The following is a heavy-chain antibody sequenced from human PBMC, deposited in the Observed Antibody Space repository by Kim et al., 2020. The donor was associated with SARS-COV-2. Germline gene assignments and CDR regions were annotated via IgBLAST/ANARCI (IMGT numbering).Heavy chain of an antibody. CDR3: AREDVRITIFGVLTAPNYYYYYMDV. D-gene: IGHD3-3*01. V-gene: IGHV4-34*01. CDR2: INHSGST. J-gene: IGHJ6*03. CDR1: GGSFSGYY. Sequence: SETLSLTCSVYGGSFSGYYWSWIRQPPGKGLEWIGEINHSGSTNYNPSLKSRVTISVDTSKNQFSLKLSSVTAADTAVYYCAREDVRITIFGVLTAPNYYYYYMDVWGKGTTVTVSS.